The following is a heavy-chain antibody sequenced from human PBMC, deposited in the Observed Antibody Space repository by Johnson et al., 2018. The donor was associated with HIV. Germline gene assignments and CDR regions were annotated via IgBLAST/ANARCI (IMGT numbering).Heavy chain of an antibody. Sequence: VQLVESGGGLVQPGRSLRLSCAASAFPFDDHALHWVRQTPGKGLQWFSIILKGRFTISRDNAKNDLDLQMHSLRPEDTALFYCARFLTWVFTSVFFGAFDIWGQGTMVTVSS. V-gene: IGHV3-9*01. CDR3: ARFLTWVFTSVFFGAFDI. J-gene: IGHJ3*02. CDR1: AFPFDDHA. D-gene: IGHD7-27*01. CDR2: I.